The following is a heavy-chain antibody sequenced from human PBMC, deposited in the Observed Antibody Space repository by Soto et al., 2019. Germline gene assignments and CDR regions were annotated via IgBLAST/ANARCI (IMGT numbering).Heavy chain of an antibody. V-gene: IGHV4-39*01. CDR1: GGSISSSSYY. D-gene: IGHD4-17*01. CDR3: ARQSPTYGDYGSMVYNWFDP. CDR2: IYYSGIT. J-gene: IGHJ5*02. Sequence: PSETLSLTCTVSGGSISSSSYYWGWIRQPPGKGLEWIGYIYYSGITHYNPSLRGRVTISVDTSRSRYSLNLISVTAADTAVYYCARQSPTYGDYGSMVYNWFDPWGRGTLVTVSS.